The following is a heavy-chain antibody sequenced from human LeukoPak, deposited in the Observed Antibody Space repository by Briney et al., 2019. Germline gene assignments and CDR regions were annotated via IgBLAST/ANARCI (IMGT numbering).Heavy chain of an antibody. CDR3: AREGQQLAWGH. CDR1: GGSISSSNSY. Sequence: PSETLSLTCTVSGGSISSSNSYWGWIRQPPGRGLEWIGTIYDSGTTYYNPSLKSRVTISVDTSKNQFSLKLRSVTAADMAVYYCAREGQQLAWGHWGQGTLVTVSS. CDR2: IYDSGTT. D-gene: IGHD6-13*01. J-gene: IGHJ4*02. V-gene: IGHV4-39*02.